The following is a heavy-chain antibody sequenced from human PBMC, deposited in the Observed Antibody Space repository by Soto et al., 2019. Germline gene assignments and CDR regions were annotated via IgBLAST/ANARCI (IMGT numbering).Heavy chain of an antibody. V-gene: IGHV4-31*03. D-gene: IGHD3-3*01. CDR3: AKDLADFWNGSPTGSFDI. CDR1: GGSISSGGYY. CDR2: IYYSGST. J-gene: IGHJ3*02. Sequence: SETLSLTCTVSGGSISSGGYYWSWIRQHPGKGLEWIGYIYYSGSTYYNPSLKSRVTISVDTSKNQFSLKLSSVTAADTAVYYCAKDLADFWNGSPTGSFDIWGHGTMVTVSS.